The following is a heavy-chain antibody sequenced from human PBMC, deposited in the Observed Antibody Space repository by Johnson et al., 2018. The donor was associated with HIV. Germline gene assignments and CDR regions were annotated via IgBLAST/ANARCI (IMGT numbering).Heavy chain of an antibody. V-gene: IGHV3-30*04. Sequence: QVQLVESGGGVVQPEKSLRLSCAASGFTFSSYALHWVRQAPGKGLEWVAVISYDANNKNYADAEKGRFTISRDNSKNTLYLQMNSLRAEDTAVYYCARVMGATQVMGAFDIWGQGTMVTVSS. J-gene: IGHJ3*02. D-gene: IGHD1-26*01. CDR2: ISYDANNK. CDR3: ARVMGATQVMGAFDI. CDR1: GFTFSSYA.